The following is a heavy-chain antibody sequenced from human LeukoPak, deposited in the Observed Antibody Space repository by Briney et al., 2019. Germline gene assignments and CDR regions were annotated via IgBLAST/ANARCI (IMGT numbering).Heavy chain of an antibody. J-gene: IGHJ6*02. CDR2: IIPILGMA. Sequence: ASVKVSCKASGGTFSSYAISWVRQAPGQGLEWMGRIIPILGMANYAQKFQGRVTITADKSTSTAYMELSSLRSEDTAVYYCARDPHYYGSGSYFSYGMDVWGQGTTVTVSS. V-gene: IGHV1-69*04. CDR3: ARDPHYYGSGSYFSYGMDV. CDR1: GGTFSSYA. D-gene: IGHD3-10*01.